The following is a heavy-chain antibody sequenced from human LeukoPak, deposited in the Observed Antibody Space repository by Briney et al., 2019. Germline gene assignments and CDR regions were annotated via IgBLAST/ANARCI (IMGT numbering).Heavy chain of an antibody. CDR2: IYHSGST. J-gene: IGHJ4*02. CDR1: GGSINNNNW. CDR3: AREGSGWGAFDY. D-gene: IGHD6-19*01. Sequence: SGTLSLTCAVSGGSINNNNWWSWVRQPPGKGLEWIGEIYHSGSTNYNPSLKSRVTISVDKSKNQFSLKLSSVTAADTAVYYCAREGSGWGAFDYWGQGTLVTVSS. V-gene: IGHV4-4*02.